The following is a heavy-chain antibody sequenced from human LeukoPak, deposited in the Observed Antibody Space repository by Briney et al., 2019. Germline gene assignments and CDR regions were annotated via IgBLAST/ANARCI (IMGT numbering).Heavy chain of an antibody. CDR2: IYTSGST. J-gene: IGHJ5*02. V-gene: IGHV4-61*02. CDR1: GGSISSGSYY. CDR3: ARAPRTNWFDP. Sequence: SETPSLTCTVSGGSISSGSYYWSWIRQPAGKGLEWIGRIYTSGSTNYNPSLKSRVTISVDTSKNQFSLKLSSVTAADTAVYYCARAPRTNWFDPWGQGTLVTVSS.